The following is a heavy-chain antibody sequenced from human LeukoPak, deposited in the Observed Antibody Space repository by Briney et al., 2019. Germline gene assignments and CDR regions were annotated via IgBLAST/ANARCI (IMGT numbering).Heavy chain of an antibody. J-gene: IGHJ4*02. CDR1: GYTFTGYY. CDR3: ARGISSGGSGDQAEDY. V-gene: IGHV1-2*06. Sequence: ASVKVSCKASGYTFTGYYMHWVRQAPGQGLEWMGRINPNSGGTNYAQKFQGRVTTTRDTSISTAYMELSRLRSDDTAVYYCARGISSGGSGDQAEDYWGQGTLVTVSS. D-gene: IGHD7-27*01. CDR2: INPNSGGT.